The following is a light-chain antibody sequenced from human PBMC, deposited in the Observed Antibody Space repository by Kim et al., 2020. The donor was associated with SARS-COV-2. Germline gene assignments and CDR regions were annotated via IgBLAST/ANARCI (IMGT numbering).Light chain of an antibody. V-gene: IGLV3-21*04. Sequence: SYELTQPPSVSVAPGTTAVISCAENNIGIKSVHWYQQKPGQAPVLVIYYSFDRPSGIPERFSGSNSGNTAPLTISRVEAGAEADYYCQVWDDTSNHVVFG. CDR1: NIGIKS. J-gene: IGLJ2*01. CDR2: YSF. CDR3: QVWDDTSNHVV.